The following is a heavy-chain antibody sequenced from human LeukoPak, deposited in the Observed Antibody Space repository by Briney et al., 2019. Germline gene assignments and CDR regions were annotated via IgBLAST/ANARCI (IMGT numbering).Heavy chain of an antibody. Sequence: GGSLRLSCAASGFTFSNYSMNWVRQAPGKGLEWVSAISGSGGSTYYADSVKGRFTISRDDSKNTLYLQMNSLRAEDTAVYYCAKILLLWFGELFWFDPWGQGTLVTVSS. J-gene: IGHJ5*02. CDR3: AKILLLWFGELFWFDP. CDR2: ISGSGGST. V-gene: IGHV3-23*01. CDR1: GFTFSNYS. D-gene: IGHD3-10*01.